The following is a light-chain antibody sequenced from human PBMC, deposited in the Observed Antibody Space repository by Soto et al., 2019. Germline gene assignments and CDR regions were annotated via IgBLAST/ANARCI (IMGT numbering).Light chain of an antibody. CDR3: QQYYNWPRT. CDR2: GAS. CDR1: QSVSNY. J-gene: IGKJ1*01. Sequence: EIVLTQSPGTLSLSPGDRATLSCRASQSVSNYLAWYQQKPGQAPRLLIFGASARPTGIPARISGSGSGTEFTLTISSLRSEDFAVYFCQQYYNWPRTFGQGTKVDIK. V-gene: IGKV3-15*01.